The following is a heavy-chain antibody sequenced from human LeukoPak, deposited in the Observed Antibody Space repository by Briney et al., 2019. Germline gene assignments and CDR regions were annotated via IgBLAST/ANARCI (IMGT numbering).Heavy chain of an antibody. V-gene: IGHV1-8*01. D-gene: IGHD6-6*01. J-gene: IGHJ6*03. CDR3: ARYLGGSSNYYYYYYMDV. CDR1: GYTFTSYD. CDR2: MNPNSGNT. Sequence: RPSVKVFCKASGYTFTSYDINWVRQATGQGLEWMGCMNPNSGNTGYAQKFQGRVTMTRNTSISTAYMELSSLRSEDTAVYYCARYLGGSSNYYYYYYMDVWGKGTTVTVSS.